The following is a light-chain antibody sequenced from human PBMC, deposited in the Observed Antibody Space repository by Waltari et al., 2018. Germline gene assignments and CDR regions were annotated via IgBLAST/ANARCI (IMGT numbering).Light chain of an antibody. CDR3: QHNYGTPPT. CDR2: KAS. J-gene: IGKJ4*01. CDR1: ENVNNY. V-gene: IGKV1-39*01. Sequence: DIQMTQSPSSLSASVGDRVNITCRASENVNNYLNWYQQKPGKAPKLLIYKASTLQSGVPSRFSGSGSGTDYTFTISSLQSEDVATYYCQHNYGTPPTFGGGTKVEIK.